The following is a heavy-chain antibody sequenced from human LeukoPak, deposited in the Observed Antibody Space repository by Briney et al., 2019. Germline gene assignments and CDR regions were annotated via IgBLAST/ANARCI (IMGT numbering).Heavy chain of an antibody. CDR1: GYTFTSYD. V-gene: IGHV1-8*01. CDR3: VRTPPNWGADY. CDR2: MSPNSGNT. Sequence: ASVKVSCKASGYTFTSYDINWVRQATGQGPEWMGWMSPNSGNTGYAQKFQGRVTMTRNTAICTAYMELSSLRSEDTAVYFCVRTPPNWGADYWGQGTLVTVSS. J-gene: IGHJ4*02. D-gene: IGHD7-27*01.